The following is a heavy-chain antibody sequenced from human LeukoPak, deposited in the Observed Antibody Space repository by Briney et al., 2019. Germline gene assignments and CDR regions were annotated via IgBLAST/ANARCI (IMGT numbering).Heavy chain of an antibody. D-gene: IGHD2-15*01. CDR1: GFTFSSFS. J-gene: IGHJ5*02. Sequence: GGSLRLSCAASGFTFSSFSMNWVRQAPGKGLEWVSYISTSSSYIYYADSVKGRFTISRDNAKNPLYLEMNSLRAEDTAVYYCARGADGVSSNSRGWFDPWGQGTLVTVSS. V-gene: IGHV3-21*05. CDR2: ISTSSSYI. CDR3: ARGADGVSSNSRGWFDP.